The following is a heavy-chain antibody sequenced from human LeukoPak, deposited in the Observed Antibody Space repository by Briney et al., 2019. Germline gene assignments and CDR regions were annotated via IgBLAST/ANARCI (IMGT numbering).Heavy chain of an antibody. CDR2: IYSGGST. J-gene: IGHJ6*02. Sequence: AGSLRLSRAASGFTFSKYSMNWFRQAPGKGLEWVSVIYSGGSTYYADSVKGRFTISRDNSKNTLYLQMNSLRAEDTAVYYCAHSSSYDMAGMDVWGQGTTVTVSS. D-gene: IGHD3-22*01. V-gene: IGHV3-66*01. CDR3: AHSSSYDMAGMDV. CDR1: GFTFSKYS.